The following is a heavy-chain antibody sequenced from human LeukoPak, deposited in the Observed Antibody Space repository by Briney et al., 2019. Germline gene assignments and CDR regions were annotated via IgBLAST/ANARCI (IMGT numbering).Heavy chain of an antibody. V-gene: IGHV4-38-2*02. Sequence: PSETLSLTCTVSGYSISRGYYWGWIRQPPGKGLEWIGSIYQSGSTYYNPSLKSRVTISVDTSKNQFSLKLSSVTAADTAVYFCARGPYSYDSSGAFDIWGQGTMVTVSS. CDR3: ARGPYSYDSSGAFDI. D-gene: IGHD3-22*01. CDR2: IYQSGST. CDR1: GYSISRGYY. J-gene: IGHJ3*02.